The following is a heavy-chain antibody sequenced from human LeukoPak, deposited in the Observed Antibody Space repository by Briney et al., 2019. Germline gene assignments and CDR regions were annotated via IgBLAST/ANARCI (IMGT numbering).Heavy chain of an antibody. CDR3: ARSGKDSGNYYYYMDV. J-gene: IGHJ6*03. D-gene: IGHD3-10*01. CDR2: ISAYNGNT. V-gene: IGHV1-18*01. CDR1: GYTFTSYG. Sequence: EASVKVSCKASGYTFTSYGISWVRQAPGQGLEWMGWISAYNGNTNYAQKLQGRVTMTTDTSTSTAYMELRSLRSDDTAVYYCARSGKDSGNYYYYMDVWGKGTTVTISS.